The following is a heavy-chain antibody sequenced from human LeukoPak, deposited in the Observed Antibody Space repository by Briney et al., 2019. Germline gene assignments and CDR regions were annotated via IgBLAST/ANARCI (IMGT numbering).Heavy chain of an antibody. CDR3: ARVSGVYYYNYGMDV. J-gene: IGHJ6*02. V-gene: IGHV3-33*08. CDR1: GFIFSRYG. Sequence: GGSLRLSCAASGFIFSRYGMHWVRQAPGKGLEWVAVIWYDASKEYYADSVKGRFTISRDNSKNILYLEMNSLRAEDTAVYYCARVSGVYYYNYGMDVWGQGTTVTVSS. D-gene: IGHD6-25*01. CDR2: IWYDASKE.